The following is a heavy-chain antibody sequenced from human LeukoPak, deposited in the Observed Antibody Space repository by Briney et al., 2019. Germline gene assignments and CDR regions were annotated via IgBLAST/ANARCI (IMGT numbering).Heavy chain of an antibody. V-gene: IGHV1-18*01. CDR3: ATERESYDYVWGSYRYYFDY. CDR1: GYTFTSYG. J-gene: IGHJ4*02. Sequence: GASVKVSCKASGYTFTSYGISWVRQAPGQGLEWMGWISAYNGNTNYAQKLQGRVTMTTDTSTSTAYMELRSLRSDDTAVYYCATERESYDYVWGSYRYYFDYWGQGTLVTVSS. CDR2: ISAYNGNT. D-gene: IGHD3-16*02.